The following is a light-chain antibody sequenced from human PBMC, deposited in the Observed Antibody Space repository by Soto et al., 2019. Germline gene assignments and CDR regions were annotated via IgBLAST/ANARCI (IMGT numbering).Light chain of an antibody. CDR1: QGINSW. J-gene: IGKJ1*01. Sequence: DIQMTQSPSSVSASVGDRVTITCRASQGINSWLTWYQQKPGKAPKVLIYAVSNLQSGVPSRFSGNGSGTEFTLTISSVQPEDFATYYCQHYNSYSEAFGQGTKVELK. V-gene: IGKV1D-16*01. CDR3: QHYNSYSEA. CDR2: AVS.